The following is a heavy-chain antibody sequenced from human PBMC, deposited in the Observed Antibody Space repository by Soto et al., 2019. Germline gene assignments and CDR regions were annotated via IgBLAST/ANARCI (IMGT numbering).Heavy chain of an antibody. CDR2: ISSSSSYI. CDR3: ARVSHIVGRGTFDI. Sequence: EVQLVESGGGLVKPGGSLRLSCAASGFTFSSYSMNWVRQAPGKGLEWVSSISSSSSYIYYADSVKGRFTISRDNAKNSLYLQMNSLRAEDTAVYYCARVSHIVGRGTFDIWGQGTMVTVSS. J-gene: IGHJ3*02. V-gene: IGHV3-21*01. CDR1: GFTFSSYS. D-gene: IGHD2-21*01.